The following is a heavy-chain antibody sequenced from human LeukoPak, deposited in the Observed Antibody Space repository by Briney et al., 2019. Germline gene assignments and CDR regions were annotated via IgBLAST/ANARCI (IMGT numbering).Heavy chain of an antibody. CDR3: VRGTSAWKGVDY. J-gene: IGHJ4*02. Sequence: GGSLRLSCAASQFTFSTYWMHWVRQAPGRGLESVSCISPDGSRTDCADSVKGRVTTSRDNAKNTLYLQVNSLTAEDTAVYYCVRGTSAWKGVDYWGQGTPVTVSS. V-gene: IGHV3-74*01. CDR1: QFTFSTYW. CDR2: ISPDGSRT. D-gene: IGHD6-19*01.